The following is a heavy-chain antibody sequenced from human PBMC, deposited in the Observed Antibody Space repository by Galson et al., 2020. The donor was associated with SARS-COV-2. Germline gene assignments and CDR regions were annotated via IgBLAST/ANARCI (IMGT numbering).Heavy chain of an antibody. CDR3: ARGNYDSSGGFYYYYGMDV. V-gene: IGHV1-46*01. CDR1: GYTFTNYY. CDR2: INPSGGST. Sequence: ASVKVSCKASGYTFTNYYIHWVRQAPGQGLEWMGIINPSGGSTRYAQKLQGRVTMTRDTSTSTVYMELSSLRSEDTAVYYCARGNYDSSGGFYYYYGMDVWGQGTTVTVSS. D-gene: IGHD3-22*01. J-gene: IGHJ6*02.